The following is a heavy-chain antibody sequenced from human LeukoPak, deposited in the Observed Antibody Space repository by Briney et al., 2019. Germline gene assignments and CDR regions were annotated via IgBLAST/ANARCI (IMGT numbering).Heavy chain of an antibody. V-gene: IGHV4-30-4*08. Sequence: SETLSLTCTVSGGSISSGDYYWSWIRQPPGKGLEWIGYIYYSGSTYYNPSLKSRVTISVDTSKNQFSPKLSSVTAADTAVYYCARTQGGDPYYYMDVWGKGTTVTVSS. CDR2: IYYSGST. D-gene: IGHD3-16*01. CDR3: ARTQGGDPYYYMDV. CDR1: GGSISSGDYY. J-gene: IGHJ6*03.